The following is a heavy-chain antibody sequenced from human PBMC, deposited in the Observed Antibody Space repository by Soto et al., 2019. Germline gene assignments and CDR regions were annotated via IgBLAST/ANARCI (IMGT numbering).Heavy chain of an antibody. CDR3: ARVWAEWELLLAFDL. CDR2: ISHDGMNK. D-gene: IGHD1-26*01. CDR1: GFTFARYA. V-gene: IGHV3-30*04. J-gene: IGHJ3*01. Sequence: QVQLVESGGGAVQPGRSLRLSCTGSGFTFARYAIHWVRQAPGKGLEWVAVISHDGMNKYYSDSVKGRVTISRDNSKNTLYLQMNGLRSEDTAVYYCARVWAEWELLLAFDLWRQGTMVTVSS.